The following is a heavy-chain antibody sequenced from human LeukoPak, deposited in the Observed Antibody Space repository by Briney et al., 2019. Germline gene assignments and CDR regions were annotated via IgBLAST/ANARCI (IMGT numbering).Heavy chain of an antibody. D-gene: IGHD4-11*01. CDR2: IDPSDSYT. Sequence: GESLTISCKVSGDSFTSHWISWVRQLPGKCLEWMGRIDPSDSYTNYSPSFQGHVTISDDKSISTAYLQWSSLKASDTAMYYCARHYSNVAMDVWGQGTTVTVSS. CDR1: GDSFTSHW. CDR3: ARHYSNVAMDV. V-gene: IGHV5-10-1*01. J-gene: IGHJ6*02.